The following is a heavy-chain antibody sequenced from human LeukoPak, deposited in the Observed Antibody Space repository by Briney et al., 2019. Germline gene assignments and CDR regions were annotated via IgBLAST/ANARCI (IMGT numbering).Heavy chain of an antibody. CDR1: GGSISSSPYF. D-gene: IGHD6-6*01. CDR2: IYYSGST. V-gene: IGHV4-61*01. CDR3: ARTNIAGRKYYFDY. J-gene: IGHJ4*02. Sequence: SETLSLTCTVSGGSISSSPYFWSWIRQPPGKGLVWIGYIYYSGSTNYNPTLKSRVTISVDSSKNQFSLKLSSVTAADTAVYYCARTNIAGRKYYFDYWGQGTLVTVSS.